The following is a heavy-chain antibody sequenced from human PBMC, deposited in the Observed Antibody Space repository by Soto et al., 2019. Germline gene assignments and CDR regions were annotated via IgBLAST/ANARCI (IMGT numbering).Heavy chain of an antibody. J-gene: IGHJ4*02. Sequence: NPSETLSLTCTVPGGSINTFYWSWVRQPAGKGLEWIGRIFSSGSTSFNPSLESRVAMSVDTSKNHFSLNLSSVTAADMAVYYCAREGSYSAYNFAHGIQLCSFDFWGQGALVTVSS. D-gene: IGHD5-12*01. CDR1: GGSINTFY. CDR2: IFSSGST. CDR3: AREGSYSAYNFAHGIQLCSFDF. V-gene: IGHV4-4*07.